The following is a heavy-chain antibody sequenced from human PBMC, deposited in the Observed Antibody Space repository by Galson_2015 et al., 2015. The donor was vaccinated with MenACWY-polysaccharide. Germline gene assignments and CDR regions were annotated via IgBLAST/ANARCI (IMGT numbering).Heavy chain of an antibody. D-gene: IGHD6-13*01. Sequence: QSGAEVKKPGESLPISFTGSGYSFSNYWIGWVRQMPGKGLEWMGIIYPGDSDTRYSPSFQGQVSISADKSISTVYLQWSSLKASDTASYYCARHGSRSWDSWFDPWGQGTLVIVSS. CDR3: ARHGSRSWDSWFDP. CDR2: IYPGDSDT. CDR1: GYSFSNYW. J-gene: IGHJ5*02. V-gene: IGHV5-51*01.